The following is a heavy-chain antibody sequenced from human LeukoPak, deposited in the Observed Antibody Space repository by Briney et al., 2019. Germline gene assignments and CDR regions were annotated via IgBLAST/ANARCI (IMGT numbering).Heavy chain of an antibody. Sequence: PSETLSLTCTVSGGSISTSTYFWGWIRQPPGKGLEWIGSIYYRGSTYYNPSLKSRVTISVDTSKNQFSLRLSSVTATETAVYYCATSYPSGSYGNLDSWGQGTLVSVSS. CDR3: ATSYPSGSYGNLDS. V-gene: IGHV4-39*01. D-gene: IGHD3-10*01. J-gene: IGHJ4*02. CDR1: GGSISTSTYF. CDR2: IYYRGST.